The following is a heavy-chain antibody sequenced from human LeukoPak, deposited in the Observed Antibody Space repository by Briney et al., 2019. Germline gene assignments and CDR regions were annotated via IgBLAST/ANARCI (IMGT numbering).Heavy chain of an antibody. J-gene: IGHJ6*03. V-gene: IGHV5-51*01. CDR2: IYPGESDT. CDR3: ARHRSVRVGTTASEYYYYVDV. D-gene: IGHD1-26*01. Sequence: GESLKISCKGSGYSFTSYWMGWVRQMPGKGLEWMAIIYPGESDTRYGPSFKGQVTISGDNSISTPYLQWNSLRASDTAMYYCARHRSVRVGTTASEYYYYVDVWGKGATVTVSS. CDR1: GYSFTSYW.